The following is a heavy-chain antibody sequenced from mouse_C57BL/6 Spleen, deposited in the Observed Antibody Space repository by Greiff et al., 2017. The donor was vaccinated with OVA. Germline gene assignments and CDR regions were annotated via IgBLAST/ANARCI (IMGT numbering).Heavy chain of an antibody. D-gene: IGHD1-1*01. CDR2: IHPNSGST. V-gene: IGHV1-64*01. CDR3: ARSFGGITTVVLDY. J-gene: IGHJ2*01. Sequence: QVQLQQPGAELVKPGASVKLSCKASGYTFTSYWMHWVKQRPGQGLEWIGMIHPNSGSTNYNETFKSKATLTVDKSSSTAYMQLSSLTSEDSAVYYCARSFGGITTVVLDYWGQGTTLTVSS. CDR1: GYTFTSYW.